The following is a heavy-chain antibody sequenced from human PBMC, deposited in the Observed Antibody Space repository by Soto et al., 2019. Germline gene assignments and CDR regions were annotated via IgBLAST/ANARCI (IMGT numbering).Heavy chain of an antibody. CDR2: ISAHNGNT. CDR3: ARVRDGDY. J-gene: IGHJ4*02. V-gene: IGHV1-18*01. D-gene: IGHD6-6*01. Sequence: QVHLVQSGAEVKKPGASVKVSCQASGYAFTTYGITWVRQAPGQGLEWMGWISAHNGNTNYAQKLQGRVTVTRDTSTITAYMELRSLRSDDTAVYYCARVRDGDYWGQGALVTVSS. CDR1: GYAFTTYG.